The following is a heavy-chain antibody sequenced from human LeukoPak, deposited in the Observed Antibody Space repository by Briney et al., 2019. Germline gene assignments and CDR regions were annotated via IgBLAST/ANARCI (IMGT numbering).Heavy chain of an antibody. CDR2: ISSSGSTI. V-gene: IGHV3-11*01. CDR1: GFTFSDYY. Sequence: GGSLRLSCAASGFTFSDYYMSWIRQAPGKGLEWVSYISSSGSTIYYADSVKGRFTISRDNSKNTLYLQMNSLRAEDTAVYYCARQMTPDDAFDIWGQGTMVTVSS. CDR3: ARQMTPDDAFDI. D-gene: IGHD2-15*01. J-gene: IGHJ3*02.